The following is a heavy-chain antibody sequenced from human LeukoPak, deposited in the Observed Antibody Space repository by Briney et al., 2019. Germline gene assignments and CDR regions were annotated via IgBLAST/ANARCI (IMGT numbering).Heavy chain of an antibody. CDR2: IRSGGRDK. Sequence: GGSLRLSCAASGFIFTNFSMHCVRQAPGKGREGVSAIRSGGRDKYFADSVKVRFTISRDKSKGTIYLQIETLRPETTPCFYCARDYCFIKPCLDYWGQGTLVTVSS. D-gene: IGHD3-3*01. CDR3: ARDYCFIKPCLDY. CDR1: GFIFTNFS. V-gene: IGHV3-33*01. J-gene: IGHJ4*02.